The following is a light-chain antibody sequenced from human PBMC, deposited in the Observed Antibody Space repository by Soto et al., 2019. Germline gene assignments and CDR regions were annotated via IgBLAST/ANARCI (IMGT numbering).Light chain of an antibody. CDR2: AAS. Sequence: DIRMTQSPSSLSAFVGDTVTITCQTGPPISPYLNWYQQKPGKAPTLLISAASTLQSGVPSRFSGSGKGTHFTLSISDLRPEDFATYSCQQTYAAPLTFGGGTKVEI. V-gene: IGKV1-39*01. CDR3: QQTYAAPLT. J-gene: IGKJ4*01. CDR1: PPISPY.